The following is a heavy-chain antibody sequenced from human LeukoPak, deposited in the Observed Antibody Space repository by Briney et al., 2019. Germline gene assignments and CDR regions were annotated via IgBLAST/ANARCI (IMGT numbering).Heavy chain of an antibody. V-gene: IGHV3-23*01. CDR1: GFTFSSYA. Sequence: PGGSLRLSCAASGFTFSSYAMSWVRQAPGKGLERVSAISGSGGSTYYADAVKGRFTISRDNSKNTLYLQMNSPRAEDTAVYYCAKLRSYGTPIFYFDYWGQGTLVTVSS. D-gene: IGHD3-10*01. CDR3: AKLRSYGTPIFYFDY. CDR2: ISGSGGST. J-gene: IGHJ4*02.